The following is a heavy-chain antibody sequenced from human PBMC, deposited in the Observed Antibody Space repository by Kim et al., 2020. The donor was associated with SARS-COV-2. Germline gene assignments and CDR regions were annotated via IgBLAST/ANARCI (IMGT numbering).Heavy chain of an antibody. Sequence: GGSLRLSCAASGFTFSSYAMSWVRQAPGKGLEWVSAISGSGGSTYYADSVKGRFTISRDNSKNTLYLQMNSLRAEDTAVYYCAKGSYYYGSGSYGDYWGQGTLVTVSS. V-gene: IGHV3-23*01. CDR1: GFTFSSYA. D-gene: IGHD3-10*01. CDR2: ISGSGGST. CDR3: AKGSYYYGSGSYGDY. J-gene: IGHJ4*02.